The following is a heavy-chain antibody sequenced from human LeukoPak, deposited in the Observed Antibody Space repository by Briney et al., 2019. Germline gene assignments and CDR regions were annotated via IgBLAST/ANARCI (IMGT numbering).Heavy chain of an antibody. CDR3: AKDFVVVPGDVNYFDY. CDR2: ISVSGDNT. CDR1: GFTFSNYA. D-gene: IGHD2-21*02. V-gene: IGHV3-23*01. J-gene: IGHJ4*02. Sequence: GGSLRLSCAASGFTFSNYAIHWVRQAPGKGLEWVSAISVSGDNTYYADSVKGRITASRDNSKKTLYVQMKSLRAEDTAVYYCAKDFVVVPGDVNYFDYWGQGTLVTVSS.